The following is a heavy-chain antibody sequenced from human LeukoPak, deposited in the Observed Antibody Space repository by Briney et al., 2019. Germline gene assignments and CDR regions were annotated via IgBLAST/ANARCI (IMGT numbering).Heavy chain of an antibody. V-gene: IGHV3-53*01. J-gene: IGHJ4*02. CDR2: IYSGGST. D-gene: IGHD3-10*01. CDR3: ASHSGVGQYWPFDY. Sequence: PGGSLRLSCAASGFTVSSNYMSWVRQAPGKGLEWVSVIYSGGSTYYADSVKGRFTISRDNSKSTLYLQMNSLRAEDTALYYCASHSGVGQYWPFDYWGQGTLVTVSS. CDR1: GFTVSSNY.